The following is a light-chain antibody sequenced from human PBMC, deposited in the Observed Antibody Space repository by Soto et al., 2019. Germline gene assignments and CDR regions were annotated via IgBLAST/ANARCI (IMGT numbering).Light chain of an antibody. Sequence: QSVLTQPPSASGSPGQSVTFSCTGTSSDIGAYNYVSWYQQHPGKAPKLMIYEVTYRPSGVSPRFSGSKSGNTASLTISGLQAEDEADYYCSSYTTTTTLVFGTGTNVTVL. CDR3: SSYTTTTTLV. V-gene: IGLV2-14*01. J-gene: IGLJ1*01. CDR1: SSDIGAYNY. CDR2: EVT.